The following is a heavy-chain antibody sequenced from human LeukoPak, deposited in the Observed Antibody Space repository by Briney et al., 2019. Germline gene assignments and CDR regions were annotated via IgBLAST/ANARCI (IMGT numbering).Heavy chain of an antibody. CDR1: GGTFSSYA. CDR3: ARGSFTYYDFWSGYSYFDY. V-gene: IGHV1-69*15. D-gene: IGHD3-3*01. J-gene: IGHJ4*02. Sequence: GASVKVSCKASGGTFSSYAISWVRQAPGQGLEWMGRIIPIFGTANYAQKFQGRVTITADESTSTAYMELSSLRSEDTAVYYCARGSFTYYDFWSGYSYFDYWGQGTLVTVSS. CDR2: IIPIFGTA.